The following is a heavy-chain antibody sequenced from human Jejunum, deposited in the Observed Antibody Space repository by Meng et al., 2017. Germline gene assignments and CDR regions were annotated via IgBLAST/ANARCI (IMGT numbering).Heavy chain of an antibody. D-gene: IGHD2-2*01. V-gene: IGHV1-18*01. CDR2: IATPIGNP. CDR3: PVDRSSTTSHGIDH. CDR1: GYTFRTYG. J-gene: IGHJ4*02. Sequence: DDVKVVSCAGKLASNLSGYTFRTYGTSCWRQDPGKGLGWMGWIATPIGNPNEAQRPRGRATITTYTGTNTVFRELRTLTSEYTPVYFCPVDRSSTTSHGIDHWGQGTLVTVSS.